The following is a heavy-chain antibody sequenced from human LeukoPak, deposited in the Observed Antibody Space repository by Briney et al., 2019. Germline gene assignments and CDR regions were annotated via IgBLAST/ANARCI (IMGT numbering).Heavy chain of an antibody. J-gene: IGHJ6*02. CDR3: ATAVDTAMVKVYYYYYGMDV. CDR1: GYTFTSYY. D-gene: IGHD5-18*01. CDR2: FDPEDGET. V-gene: IGHV1-24*01. Sequence: ASVKVSCKASGYTFTSYYMHWVRQAPGKGLEWMGGFDPEDGETIYAQKFQGRVTMTENTSTDTAYMELSSLGSEDTAVYYCATAVDTAMVKVYYYYYGMDVWGQGTTVTVSS.